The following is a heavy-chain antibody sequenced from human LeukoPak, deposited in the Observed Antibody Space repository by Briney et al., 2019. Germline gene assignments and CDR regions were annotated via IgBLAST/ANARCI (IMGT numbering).Heavy chain of an antibody. V-gene: IGHV3-30*04. CDR3: ARADTIYYDFWSGPYYFDY. CDR1: GFTFSSYA. CDR2: ISYDGRNK. D-gene: IGHD3-3*01. J-gene: IGHJ4*02. Sequence: PGGSLRLSCAASGFTFSSYALHWVRQAPGKGLEWVAVISYDGRNKYYADSVKGRFTISRDNSKNTLYVQMNSLSPEDTAVYYCARADTIYYDFWSGPYYFDYWGQGTLVTVSS.